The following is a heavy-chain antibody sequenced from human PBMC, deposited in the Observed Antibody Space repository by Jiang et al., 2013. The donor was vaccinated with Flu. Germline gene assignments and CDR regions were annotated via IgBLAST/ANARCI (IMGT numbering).Heavy chain of an antibody. V-gene: IGHV4-39*01. D-gene: IGHD2-2*01. CDR3: ARHLNHTNFDY. J-gene: IGHJ4*02. CDR1: GDSISNNNLY. Sequence: GPGLVKPSETLSLTCTVSGDSISNNNLYWGWIRQPPGKGLEWIGSIYYSGSTYYNPSLKSRVTISVDTSKNHFSLRLSSVAAADTAVYYCARHLNHTNFDYWGQGTPVTVSS. CDR2: IYYSGST.